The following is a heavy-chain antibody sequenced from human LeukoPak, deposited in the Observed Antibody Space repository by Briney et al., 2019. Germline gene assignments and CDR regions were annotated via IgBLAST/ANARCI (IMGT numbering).Heavy chain of an antibody. J-gene: IGHJ4*02. CDR3: ARRFNSVWYFDY. Sequence: SETLSLTCTVSGGSISSSSYYWSWIRQPPGKGLEWIGYIYYSGTTNYNPSLKSRVTMSVDTSKNQFSLRLNSVTAADTAVYFCARRFNSVWYFDYWGQGTLVTVSS. V-gene: IGHV4-61*05. D-gene: IGHD6-19*01. CDR1: GGSISSSSYY. CDR2: IYYSGTT.